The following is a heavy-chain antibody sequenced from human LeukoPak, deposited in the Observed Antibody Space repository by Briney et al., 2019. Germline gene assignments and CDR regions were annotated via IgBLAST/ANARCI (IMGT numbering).Heavy chain of an antibody. CDR1: GFTVSTNY. J-gene: IGHJ4*02. CDR2: IYSAGST. D-gene: IGHD3-10*01. CDR3: AREGGSGSYGYDY. Sequence: GGSLRLSCAASGFTVSTNYISWVRQAPGKGLEWVSAIYSAGSTYYADSVKGRFTISRNNSKNTLYLQMHSLRPDDTAVYYCAREGGSGSYGYDYWGQGTLVTVSS. V-gene: IGHV3-66*02.